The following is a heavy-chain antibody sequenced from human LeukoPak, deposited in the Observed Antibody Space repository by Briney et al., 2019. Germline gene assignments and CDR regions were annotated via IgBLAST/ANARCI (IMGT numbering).Heavy chain of an antibody. J-gene: IGHJ4*02. CDR1: GGSISSYY. CDR2: IYYSGST. D-gene: IGHD2-2*01. Sequence: PSETLSLTCTVSGGSISSYYWGWIRQPPGKGLEWIGSIYYSGSTYYNPSLKSRVTISVDTSKNQFSLKLSSVTAADTAVYYCRIVVVPAAGFFDYWGQGTLVTVSS. V-gene: IGHV4-39*01. CDR3: RIVVVPAAGFFDY.